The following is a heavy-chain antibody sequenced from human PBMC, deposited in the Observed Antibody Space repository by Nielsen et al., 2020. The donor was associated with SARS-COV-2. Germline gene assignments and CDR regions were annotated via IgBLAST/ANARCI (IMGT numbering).Heavy chain of an antibody. CDR3: AKLGGHGPYDQDAFDI. CDR1: GFTFDDYA. J-gene: IGHJ3*02. Sequence: SLKISCAASGFTFDDYAMHWVRQAPGKGLEWVSGISWNSGSIGYADSVKGRFTISRDNAKNSLYLQMNSLRAEDTALYYCAKLGGHGPYDQDAFDIWGQGTMVTVSS. V-gene: IGHV3-9*01. D-gene: IGHD5-12*01. CDR2: ISWNSGSI.